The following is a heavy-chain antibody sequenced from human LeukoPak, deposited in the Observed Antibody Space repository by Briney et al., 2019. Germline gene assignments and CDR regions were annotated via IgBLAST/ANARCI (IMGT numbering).Heavy chain of an antibody. J-gene: IGHJ4*02. V-gene: IGHV3-48*04. D-gene: IGHD6-19*01. Sequence: TGGSLRLSCAASGFTFSSYSMNWVRQAPGKGLEWVSYISSSSSTIYYADSVKGRFTISRDNAKSSLYLQMNSLRAEDTAVYYCARDRGIAVADYWGQGTLVTVSS. CDR1: GFTFSSYS. CDR3: ARDRGIAVADY. CDR2: ISSSSSTI.